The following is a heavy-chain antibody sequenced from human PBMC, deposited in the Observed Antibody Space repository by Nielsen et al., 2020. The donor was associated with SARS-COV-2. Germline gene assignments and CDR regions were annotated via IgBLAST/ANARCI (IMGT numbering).Heavy chain of an antibody. V-gene: IGHV4-61*02. CDR1: GGSISSGSYY. J-gene: IGHJ6*02. D-gene: IGHD5-18*01. Sequence: SETLSLTCTVSGGSISSGSYYWSWIRQPARKGLEWIGRIYTSGSTNYNPSLKSRVTISVDTSKNQFSLKLSSVTAADTAVYYCARSHTAPGGRDYYYGMDVWGQGTTVTVSS. CDR2: IYTSGST. CDR3: ARSHTAPGGRDYYYGMDV.